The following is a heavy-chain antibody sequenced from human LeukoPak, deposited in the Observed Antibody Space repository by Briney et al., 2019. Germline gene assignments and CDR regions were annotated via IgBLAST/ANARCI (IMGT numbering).Heavy chain of an antibody. CDR2: INPNTGGT. D-gene: IGHD3-22*01. J-gene: IGHJ6*03. V-gene: IGHV1-2*02. CDR3: ARGLAWDSSSVRDYYYDMDV. CDR1: GYTFTGYY. Sequence: VASVKVSCKASGYTFTGYYMHWVRQAPGQGLAWVGWINPNTGGTKYAQNFQGRVTMTRDTSISTAYMKLSRLRSDDTAVYYCARGLAWDSSSVRDYYYDMDVWGKGTTVTVSS.